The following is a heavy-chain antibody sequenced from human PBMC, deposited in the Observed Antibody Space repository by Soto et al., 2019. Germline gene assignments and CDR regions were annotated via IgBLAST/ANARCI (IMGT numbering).Heavy chain of an antibody. D-gene: IGHD6-19*01. J-gene: IGHJ4*02. CDR2: IFSSDEK. Sequence: QVTLKESGPVLVKPTETLTLTCTVSGFSLSKPRLGVSWIRQPPGKALEWLAHIFSSDEKSYSTSLRTRLTNSQDNAKSQVVLNMTNMDPVDTATYYCARIPSYSSGWYFDYWGQGALVTVSS. CDR3: ARIPSYSSGWYFDY. CDR1: GFSLSKPRLG. V-gene: IGHV2-26*01.